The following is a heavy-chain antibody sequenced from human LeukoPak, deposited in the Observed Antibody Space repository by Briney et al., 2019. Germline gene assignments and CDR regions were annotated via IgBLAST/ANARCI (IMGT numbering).Heavy chain of an antibody. V-gene: IGHV2-70*11. J-gene: IGHJ4*02. CDR1: GFSLSTSGMC. CDR3: ARIDYYGSGSYYGDY. D-gene: IGHD3-10*01. Sequence: RESGPALVKPTQTLTLTCTFPGFSLSTSGMCVSWIRQPPGKALEWLARIDWDDDKYYSTSLKTRLTISKDTSKNHVVLTSINMDPVDTATYYCARIDYYGSGSYYGDYWGQGTLVTVSS. CDR2: IDWDDDK.